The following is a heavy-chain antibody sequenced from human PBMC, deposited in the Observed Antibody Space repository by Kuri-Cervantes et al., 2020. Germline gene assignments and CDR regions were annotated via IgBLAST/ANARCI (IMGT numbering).Heavy chain of an antibody. Sequence: GESLKISCAASGFTFSRYWMSWVRQAPGKGLEWVANIKQDGSEKYYVDSVKGRFTISRDNAKNSLYLQMNSLRAEDTAVYYCARDHHYYGSGSYYKGFDYWGQGTLVTVSS. J-gene: IGHJ4*02. CDR1: GFTFSRYW. V-gene: IGHV3-7*01. CDR3: ARDHHYYGSGSYYKGFDY. CDR2: IKQDGSEK. D-gene: IGHD3-10*01.